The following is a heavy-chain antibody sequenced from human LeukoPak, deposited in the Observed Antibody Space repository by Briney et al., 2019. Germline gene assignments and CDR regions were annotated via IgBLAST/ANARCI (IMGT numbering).Heavy chain of an antibody. CDR3: ARELVQEGGGFDI. J-gene: IGHJ3*02. D-gene: IGHD6-13*01. V-gene: IGHV3-21*01. CDR1: GFTFSSYS. CDR2: ISGSGGST. Sequence: PGGSLRLSCAASGFTFSSYSMNWVRQAPGKGLEWVSAISGSGGSTYYADSVKGRFTISRDNAKNSLYLQMNSLRAEDTAVYYCARELVQEGGGFDIWGQGTMVTVSS.